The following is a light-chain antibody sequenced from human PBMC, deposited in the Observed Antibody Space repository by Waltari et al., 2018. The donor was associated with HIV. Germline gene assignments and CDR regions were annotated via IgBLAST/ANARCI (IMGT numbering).Light chain of an antibody. CDR3: QQLESYTQIS. CDR2: ATS. V-gene: IGKV1-9*01. CDR1: QGISSH. Sequence: DIQLTQSPSILYASVGARVTITCRHSQGISSHLAWYQQKPGKAPQLLIYATSTLQSAVPSRFSGSGSGTEFTLTISSLQPEDFATYYCQQLESYTQISFGGGTKVGIK. J-gene: IGKJ4*01.